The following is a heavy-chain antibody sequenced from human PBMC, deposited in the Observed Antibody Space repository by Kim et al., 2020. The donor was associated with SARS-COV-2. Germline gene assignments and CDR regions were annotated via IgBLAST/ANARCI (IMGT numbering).Heavy chain of an antibody. CDR3: AKDLALQLRPNYYYYGMDV. Sequence: GGSLRLSCAASGFTFSSYGMHWVRQAPGKGLEWVAVISYDGSNKYYADSVKGRFTISRDNSKNTLYLQMNSLRAEDTAVYYCAKDLALQLRPNYYYYGMDVWGQGTTVTVSS. J-gene: IGHJ6*02. CDR1: GFTFSSYG. V-gene: IGHV3-30*18. D-gene: IGHD4-4*01. CDR2: ISYDGSNK.